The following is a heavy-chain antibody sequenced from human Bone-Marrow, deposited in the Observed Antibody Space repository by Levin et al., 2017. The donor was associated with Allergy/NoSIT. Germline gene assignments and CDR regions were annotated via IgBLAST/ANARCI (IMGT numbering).Heavy chain of an antibody. CDR1: GFTFSSYA. V-gene: IGHV3-23*01. Sequence: PGESLKISCAASGFTFSSYAMSWVRQAPGKGLEWVSAISGSGGSTYYADSVKGRFTISRDNSKNTLYLQMNSQRAEDTAVYYCAKSRNPRDYWGQGTLVTVSS. CDR2: ISGSGGST. J-gene: IGHJ4*02. CDR3: AKSRNPRDY. D-gene: IGHD1-14*01.